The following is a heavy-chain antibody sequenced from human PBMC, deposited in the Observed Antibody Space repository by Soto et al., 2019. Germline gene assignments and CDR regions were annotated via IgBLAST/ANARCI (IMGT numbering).Heavy chain of an antibody. J-gene: IGHJ4*02. D-gene: IGHD3-22*01. CDR3: ARHLYYYDSSGYGY. CDR1: GGSISSSSYY. Sequence: QLQLQESGPGLVKPSETLSLICTVSGGSISSSSYYWGWIRQPPGKGLEWIGSIFYSGSTYYNPSLKSRVTISVDTSKNQFSLKLSSVTAADTAVYYCARHLYYYDSSGYGYWGQGTLVTVSS. V-gene: IGHV4-39*01. CDR2: IFYSGST.